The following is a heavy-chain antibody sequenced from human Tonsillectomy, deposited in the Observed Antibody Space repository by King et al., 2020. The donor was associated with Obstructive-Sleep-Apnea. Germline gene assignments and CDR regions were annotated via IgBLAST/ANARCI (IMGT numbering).Heavy chain of an antibody. V-gene: IGHV4-39*07. CDR2: IYYIGST. CDR1: GGSISSSSYY. J-gene: IGHJ1*01. D-gene: IGHD2-15*01. Sequence: LQLQESGPGLVKPSETLSLTCTVSGGSISSSSYYWGWIRQPPGKGLECIGRIYYIGSTYYNPSLKSRVTISVDTSNNQFSLRLSSVTAADTAVYYCAREIVVVVATPEYFQHWGQGTLVTVSS. CDR3: AREIVVVVATPEYFQH.